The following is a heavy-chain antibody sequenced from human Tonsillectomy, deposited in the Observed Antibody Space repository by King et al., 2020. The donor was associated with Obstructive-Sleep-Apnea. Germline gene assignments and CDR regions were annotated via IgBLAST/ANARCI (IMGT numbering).Heavy chain of an antibody. CDR1: GFTFSSYG. D-gene: IGHD3-22*01. Sequence: VQLVESGGGVVQPGRSLRLSCAASGFTFSSYGMHWVRQAPGKGLEWVAVISYDGSNKYYADSVKGRFTISRDNSKNTLYLQMNSLRAEDTAVYYCAKDSYYYDSSGSTDYWGQGTLVTVSS. CDR2: ISYDGSNK. V-gene: IGHV3-30*18. J-gene: IGHJ4*02. CDR3: AKDSYYYDSSGSTDY.